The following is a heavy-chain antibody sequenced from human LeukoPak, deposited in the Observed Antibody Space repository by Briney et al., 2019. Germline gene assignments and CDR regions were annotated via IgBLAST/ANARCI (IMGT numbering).Heavy chain of an antibody. D-gene: IGHD6-13*01. CDR3: ARGVYIAAAQYGY. CDR1: GGSISNYY. CDR2: IYYSGTT. J-gene: IGHJ4*02. Sequence: PSETLSLTCTVSGGSISNYYWSWIRQPPAKGLGWIGYIYYSGTTNYNPSLKSRVTISVDTSKNQFSLKLNSVTAADTAVYYCARGVYIAAAQYGYWGQGTLVTVSS. V-gene: IGHV4-59*01.